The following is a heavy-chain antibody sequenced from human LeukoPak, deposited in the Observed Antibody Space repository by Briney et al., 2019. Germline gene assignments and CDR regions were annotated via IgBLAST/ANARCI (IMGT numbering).Heavy chain of an antibody. J-gene: IGHJ5*02. CDR1: GGSISSSNW. V-gene: IGHV4-4*02. CDR2: IYHSGST. CDR3: ARDRLEDCSSTSCYHNWFDP. D-gene: IGHD2-2*01. Sequence: PSETLSLTCAVSGGSISSSNWWSWVRRPPGKGLEWIGEIYHSGSTNYNPSLKSRVTISVDKSKNQFSLKLSSVTAADTAVYYCARDRLEDCSSTSCYHNWFDPWGQGTLVTVSS.